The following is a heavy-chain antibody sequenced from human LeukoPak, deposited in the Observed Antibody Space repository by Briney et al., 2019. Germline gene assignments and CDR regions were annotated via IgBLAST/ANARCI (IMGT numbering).Heavy chain of an antibody. CDR2: IRYDGSNK. CDR3: AKDQMVRGVISPLDY. D-gene: IGHD3-10*01. V-gene: IGHV3-30*02. J-gene: IGHJ4*02. Sequence: GGSLRLSCAASGFTFSSYGMHWARQAPGKGLEWVAFIRYDGSNKYYADSVKGRFTISRDNSKNTLYLQMNSLRAEDTAVYYCAKDQMVRGVISPLDYWGQGTLVTVSS. CDR1: GFTFSSYG.